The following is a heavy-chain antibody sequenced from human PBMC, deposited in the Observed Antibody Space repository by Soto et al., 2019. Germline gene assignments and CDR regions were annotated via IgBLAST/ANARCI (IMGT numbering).Heavy chain of an antibody. Sequence: EVQLVESGGGLVKPGGSLRLSCAASGFIFSNAWMSWVRQAPGKGLEWVGRIKSKADGGTTNYVAPVKGRFNISRDGSKNTLYLQMNGLKTEDTVVYYCTTGWSSKDYWGQGTLVTVSS. CDR2: IKSKADGGTT. CDR1: GFIFSNAW. CDR3: TTGWSSKDY. J-gene: IGHJ4*02. V-gene: IGHV3-15*01. D-gene: IGHD3-3*01.